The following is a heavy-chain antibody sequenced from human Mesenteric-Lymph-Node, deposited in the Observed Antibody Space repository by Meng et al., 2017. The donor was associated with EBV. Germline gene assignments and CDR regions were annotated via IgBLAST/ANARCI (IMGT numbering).Heavy chain of an antibody. D-gene: IGHD1-7*01. CDR3: ARVSEISGTWLDC. V-gene: IGHV4-4*02. CDR2: VFHIGST. CDR1: GGSISCNNW. Sequence: QGQPQGAGPGLVKPSGPLVLHCAGSGGSISCNNWGSWIRQPPGKGLEWIGEVFHIGSTNYNPSLKSRVTISLDKSKNQFSLKLTSVTAADTAVYFCARVSEISGTWLDCWGQGTLVTVSS. J-gene: IGHJ1*01.